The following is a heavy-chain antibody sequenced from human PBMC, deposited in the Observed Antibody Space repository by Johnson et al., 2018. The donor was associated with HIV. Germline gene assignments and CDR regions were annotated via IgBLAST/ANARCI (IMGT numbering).Heavy chain of an antibody. D-gene: IGHD6-13*01. CDR1: GFTVSSNY. J-gene: IGHJ3*01. CDR2: IYSGGRT. CDR3: ARDGESQQLPLGDAFDV. Sequence: VQLVESGGGLIQPGGSLRLSCAASGFTVSSNYMSWVRQAPGKGLEWVSVIYSGGRTYYADSVMGRFTISRDNSKNTLYLQMSSLRAEDTAMYYCARDGESQQLPLGDAFDVWGQGTMVTVSS. V-gene: IGHV3-53*01.